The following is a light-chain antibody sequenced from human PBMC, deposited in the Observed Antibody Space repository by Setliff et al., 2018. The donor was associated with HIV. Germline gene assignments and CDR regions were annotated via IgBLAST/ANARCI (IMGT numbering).Light chain of an antibody. V-gene: IGLV2-14*03. CDR3: SPYSSSTTPYV. J-gene: IGLJ1*01. CDR2: DVS. CDR1: NSDIGTYNY. Sequence: QSALPQPASVSGSPGQSMTISCTGTNSDIGTYNYVSWYQQHPGKAPKLMIYDVSNRPSGISNRFSGSKSGNAASLTISGLQAEDEADYFCSPYSSSTTPYVFGTGTKVTVL.